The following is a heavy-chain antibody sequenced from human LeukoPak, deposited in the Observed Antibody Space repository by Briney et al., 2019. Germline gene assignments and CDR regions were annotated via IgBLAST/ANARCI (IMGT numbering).Heavy chain of an antibody. D-gene: IGHD1-26*01. V-gene: IGHV3-30-3*01. CDR3: AKGGKWDVTPFDY. Sequence: GGSLRLSCVASGFTFSSYAMHWVRQAPGKGLEWVVFISYDGSNKYYADSVKGRFTISRDNSKNTLYLQVNSLRAEDTAVYYCAKGGKWDVTPFDYWGQGTLVTVSS. CDR1: GFTFSSYA. J-gene: IGHJ4*02. CDR2: ISYDGSNK.